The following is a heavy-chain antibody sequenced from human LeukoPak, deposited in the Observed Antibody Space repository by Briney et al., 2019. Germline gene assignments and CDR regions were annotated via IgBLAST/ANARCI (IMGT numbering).Heavy chain of an antibody. CDR2: IRYDGSNK. D-gene: IGHD1-1*01. J-gene: IGHJ4*02. Sequence: PGGSLRLSXAASGFTFSSYGMHWVRQAPGKGLEWVAFIRYDGSNKYYADSVKGRFTISRDNSKNTLYLQMNSLRAEDTAVYYCAKDFGNSFDYWGQGTLVTVSS. V-gene: IGHV3-30*02. CDR3: AKDFGNSFDY. CDR1: GFTFSSYG.